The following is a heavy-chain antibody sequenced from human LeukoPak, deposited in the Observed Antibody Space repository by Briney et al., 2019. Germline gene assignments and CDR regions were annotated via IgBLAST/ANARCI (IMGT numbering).Heavy chain of an antibody. CDR1: GGSISSGDYY. V-gene: IGHV4-30-4*08. D-gene: IGHD6-6*01. Sequence: PSETLSLTCTVSGGSISSGDYYWSWIRQPPGKGLEWIGYIYYSGSTYSNPSLKSRVTISVDTSKNQFSLKLSSVTAADTAVYYCARTASIAARSLFDYWGQGTLVTVSS. CDR3: ARTASIAARSLFDY. J-gene: IGHJ4*02. CDR2: IYYSGST.